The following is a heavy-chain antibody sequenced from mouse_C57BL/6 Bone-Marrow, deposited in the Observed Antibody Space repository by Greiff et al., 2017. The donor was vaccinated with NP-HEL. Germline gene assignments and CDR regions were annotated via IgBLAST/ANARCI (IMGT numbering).Heavy chain of an antibody. Sequence: VQLQQSGPELVKPGASVKISCKASGYTFTDYYMNWVKQSHGKSLEWIGDINPNNGGTSYNQKFKGKATLTVDKSSSTAYMELRSLTSEDSAVYYCARPYYSNYDLAYWGQGTLVTVSA. CDR3: ARPYYSNYDLAY. CDR1: GYTFTDYY. D-gene: IGHD2-5*01. CDR2: INPNNGGT. J-gene: IGHJ3*01. V-gene: IGHV1-26*01.